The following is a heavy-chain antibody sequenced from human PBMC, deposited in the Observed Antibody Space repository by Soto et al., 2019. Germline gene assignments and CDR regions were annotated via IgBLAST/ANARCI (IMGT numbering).Heavy chain of an antibody. CDR3: ARAERFIPHGMDV. V-gene: IGHV4-39*01. D-gene: IGHD3-16*01. CDR2: FYYSGST. J-gene: IGHJ6*02. CDR1: GGALSSSGSY. Sequence: PSETLSLTCTVSGGALSSSGSYWGWVRQPPGKGLEWIVSFYYSGSTYYNPSLKSRVTRSVDTSKNQFSLKLSSVTAADTAVYYCARAERFIPHGMDVWGQGTTVTVSS.